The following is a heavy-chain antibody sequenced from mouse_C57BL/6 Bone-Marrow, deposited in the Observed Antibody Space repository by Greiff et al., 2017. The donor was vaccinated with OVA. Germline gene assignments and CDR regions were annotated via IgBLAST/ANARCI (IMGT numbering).Heavy chain of an antibody. D-gene: IGHD2-1*01. CDR1: GFTFSDYY. CDR2: ISNGGGST. J-gene: IGHJ1*03. CDR3: ARHRVYYGNYEYFDV. Sequence: EVQLVESGGGLVQPGGSLKLSCAASGFTFSDYYMYWVRQTPEKRLEWVAYISNGGGSTYYPDTVKGRFTISRDNAKNTLYLQMSRLKSEDTAMYYCARHRVYYGNYEYFDVWGTGTTVTVSS. V-gene: IGHV5-12*01.